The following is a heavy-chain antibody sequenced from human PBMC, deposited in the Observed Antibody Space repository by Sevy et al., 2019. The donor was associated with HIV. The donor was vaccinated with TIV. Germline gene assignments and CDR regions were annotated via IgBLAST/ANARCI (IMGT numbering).Heavy chain of an antibody. J-gene: IGHJ4*02. CDR1: GFTFSTYG. Sequence: GGSLRLSCAASGFTFSTYGMHWVRRAPGKGLEWVAVIWFDGSNTYYADSVKGRFTISRDIAKNTLHLQMNSLRAEDTAVYYCARDLEFYDYGDYGPAFMPDYWGQGTLVTV. CDR2: IWFDGSNT. CDR3: ARDLEFYDYGDYGPAFMPDY. D-gene: IGHD4-17*01. V-gene: IGHV3-33*01.